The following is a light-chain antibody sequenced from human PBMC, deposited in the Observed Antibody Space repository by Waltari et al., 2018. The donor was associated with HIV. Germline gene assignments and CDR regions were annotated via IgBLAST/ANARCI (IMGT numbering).Light chain of an antibody. V-gene: IGKV1-12*01. CDR2: ATS. J-gene: IGKJ4*01. CDR1: RSVGRW. CDR3: QQASSLPLT. Sequence: DIQMTNSPSSVSASVGDRVTIPCRASRSVGRWLVWYKQTPGKAPKLLIYATSTLQPGVPSRFSGSGAGTTFALTITRLQPEDVATYYCQQASSLPLTFGGGTKVDI.